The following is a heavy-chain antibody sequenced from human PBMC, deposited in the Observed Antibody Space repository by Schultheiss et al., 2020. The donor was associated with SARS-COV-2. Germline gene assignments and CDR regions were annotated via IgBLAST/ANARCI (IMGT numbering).Heavy chain of an antibody. Sequence: GESLKISCTASGFTFGDYAMSWVRQAPGKGLEWVGFIRSKAYGGTTEYAASVKGRFTISRDDSKSIAYQQMNSLKTEDTAVYYCTRDSSGWYYFDYWGQGTLVTVSS. CDR1: GFTFGDYA. J-gene: IGHJ4*02. CDR3: TRDSSGWYYFDY. CDR2: IRSKAYGGTT. V-gene: IGHV3-49*04. D-gene: IGHD6-19*01.